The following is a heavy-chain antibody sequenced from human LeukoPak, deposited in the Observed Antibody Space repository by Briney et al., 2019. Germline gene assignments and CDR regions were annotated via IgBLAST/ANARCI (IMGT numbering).Heavy chain of an antibody. D-gene: IGHD2-2*01. V-gene: IGHV1-46*01. J-gene: IGHJ3*02. Sequence: ASVKVSCKASGYTFTSYYMHWVRQAPGQGLEWMGIINPSGGSTSYAQKFQGRVTITRDMSTSTAYMELSSLRSEDTAVYYCAAVYCSSTSCYYDAFDIWGQGTMVTVSS. CDR3: AAVYCSSTSCYYDAFDI. CDR1: GYTFTSYY. CDR2: INPSGGST.